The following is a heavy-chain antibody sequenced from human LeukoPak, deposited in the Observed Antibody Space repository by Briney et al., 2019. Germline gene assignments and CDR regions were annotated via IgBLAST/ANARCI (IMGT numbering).Heavy chain of an antibody. CDR3: VRHRIVEVVAATLDAFDI. D-gene: IGHD2-15*01. Sequence: PSETLSLTCAVSGYSISSGYYWALVRQPPGKALEWIGTLSHCGSTSYNPSLKTPATISVDTSKNQYSLKVNSVTAADTAVYYCVRHRIVEVVAATLDAFDIWGQGTKVTVSS. J-gene: IGHJ3*02. V-gene: IGHV4-38-2*01. CDR2: LSHCGST. CDR1: GYSISSGYY.